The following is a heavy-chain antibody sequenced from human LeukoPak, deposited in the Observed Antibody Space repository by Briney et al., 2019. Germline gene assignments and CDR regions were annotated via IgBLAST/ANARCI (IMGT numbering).Heavy chain of an antibody. CDR2: INPNSGGT. CDR1: GYTFTGYY. J-gene: IGHJ4*02. V-gene: IGHV1-2*02. Sequence: GASVKVSCKASGYTFTGYYMHWVRQAPGQGLEWMGWINPNSGGTNYAQKFQGRVTMTRDTSISTAYMELSRLRSDDTAVYYCARDISMIRGIMSPFDYWGQGTLVTVSS. D-gene: IGHD3-10*01. CDR3: ARDISMIRGIMSPFDY.